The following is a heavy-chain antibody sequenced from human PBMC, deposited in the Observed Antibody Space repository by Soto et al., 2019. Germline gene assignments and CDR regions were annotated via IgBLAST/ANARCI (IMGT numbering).Heavy chain of an antibody. D-gene: IGHD6-6*01. V-gene: IGHV3-21*01. CDR1: GFTFSSYS. Sequence: EVQLVESGGGLVKPGGSLRLSCAASGFTFSSYSMNWVRQAPGKGLEWVSSISSSSSYIYYADSVKGRFTISRDNAKNSLYLQMNSLRAEDTAVYYCARVWRVAARPIDYWGQGTLVTVSS. CDR2: ISSSSSYI. J-gene: IGHJ4*02. CDR3: ARVWRVAARPIDY.